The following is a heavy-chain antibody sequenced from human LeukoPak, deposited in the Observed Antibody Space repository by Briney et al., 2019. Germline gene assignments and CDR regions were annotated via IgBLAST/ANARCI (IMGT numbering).Heavy chain of an antibody. Sequence: ASVKVSCKASGYTFTGQYLHWVRQAPGQGLEWMGWITPNSGGTNYAQKFQGRVTMTRDTSISTAYMELSRLRSDDTAVYYCARAGAGAYGGKKFQHWGQGTLVTVSS. CDR1: GYTFTGQY. J-gene: IGHJ1*01. CDR3: ARAGAGAYGGKKFQH. D-gene: IGHD4-23*01. V-gene: IGHV1-2*02. CDR2: ITPNSGGT.